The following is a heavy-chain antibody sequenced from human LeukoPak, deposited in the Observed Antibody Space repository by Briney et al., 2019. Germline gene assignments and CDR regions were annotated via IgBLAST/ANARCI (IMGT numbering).Heavy chain of an antibody. Sequence: GGSLRLSCAASGFTFSSYAMSWVRQAPGKGLEWVSTISGSGGTTYYADSVKGRFSISRDNSKNTLYLHMNSLRAEDTAVYYCARVYEVEVVVITDLGAYFDYWGQGTLVTVSS. D-gene: IGHD3-22*01. CDR3: ARVYEVEVVVITDLGAYFDY. J-gene: IGHJ4*02. V-gene: IGHV3-23*01. CDR2: ISGSGGTT. CDR1: GFTFSSYA.